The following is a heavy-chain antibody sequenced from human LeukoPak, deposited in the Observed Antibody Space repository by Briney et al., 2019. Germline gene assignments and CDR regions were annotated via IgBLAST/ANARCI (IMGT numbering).Heavy chain of an antibody. Sequence: SETLSLTCTVSGYSISSGYYWGWIRQPPGKGLEWIGSIYHSGSTYYNPSLKSRVTISVDTSKNQFSLKLGSVTAADTAVYYCARGSSSDWFDPWGQGTLVTVSS. V-gene: IGHV4-38-2*02. D-gene: IGHD6-6*01. CDR3: ARGSSSDWFDP. J-gene: IGHJ5*02. CDR2: IYHSGST. CDR1: GYSISSGYY.